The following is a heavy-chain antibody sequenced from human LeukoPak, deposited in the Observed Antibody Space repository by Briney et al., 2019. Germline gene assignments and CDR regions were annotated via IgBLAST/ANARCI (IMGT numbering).Heavy chain of an antibody. CDR3: ARYWRGLYCGSTSCSNWFDP. Sequence: ASVTVSCKASGYTFTSYYMHWVRQAPGQGLEWMGIINPSGGSTSYAQKFQGRVTMTRDTSTSTVYMELSSLRSDDTAVYYCARYWRGLYCGSTSCSNWFDPWGQGTLVTVSS. J-gene: IGHJ5*02. D-gene: IGHD2-2*01. CDR1: GYTFTSYY. V-gene: IGHV1-46*01. CDR2: INPSGGST.